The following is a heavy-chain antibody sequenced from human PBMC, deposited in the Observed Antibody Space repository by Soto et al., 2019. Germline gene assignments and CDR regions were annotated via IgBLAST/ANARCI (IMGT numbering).Heavy chain of an antibody. CDR1: GFTFSSYG. CDR3: ARDAGYCSSTSCYTGPPSPDY. Sequence: GGSLRLSCAASGFTFSSYGMHWVRQAPGKGLEWVAVIWYDGSNKYYADSVKGRFTISRDNSKNTLYLQMNSLRAEDTAVYYCARDAGYCSSTSCYTGPPSPDYWGQGTLVTVSS. D-gene: IGHD2-2*02. V-gene: IGHV3-33*01. J-gene: IGHJ4*02. CDR2: IWYDGSNK.